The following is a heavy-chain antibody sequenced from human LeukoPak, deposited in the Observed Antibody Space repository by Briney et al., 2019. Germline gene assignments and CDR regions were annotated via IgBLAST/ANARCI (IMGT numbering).Heavy chain of an antibody. D-gene: IGHD3-3*01. Sequence: ETLSLTCAVYGGSLSGSYWSWIRQAPGKGLEWVSAISGSGGSTYYADSVKGRFTLSRDNSKNTLYLQMNSLRAEDTAVYYCAKDPYYDFWSGYYYFDYWGQGTLVTVSS. CDR1: GGSLSGSY. V-gene: IGHV3-23*01. J-gene: IGHJ4*02. CDR2: ISGSGGST. CDR3: AKDPYYDFWSGYYYFDY.